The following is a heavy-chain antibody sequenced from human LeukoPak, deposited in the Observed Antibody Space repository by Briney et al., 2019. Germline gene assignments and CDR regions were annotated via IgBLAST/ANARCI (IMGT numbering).Heavy chain of an antibody. D-gene: IGHD3-22*01. CDR3: ARGRDDSSGYYHPIDY. CDR1: GGPISTYY. CDR2: IYYSGST. V-gene: IGHV4-59*12. J-gene: IGHJ4*02. Sequence: SETLSLTCTVSGGPISTYYWSWIRQPPGKGLEWIGYIYYSGSTNYNPSLKSRVTISVDTSKNQFSLKLSSVTAADTAVYYCARGRDDSSGYYHPIDYWGQGTLVTVSS.